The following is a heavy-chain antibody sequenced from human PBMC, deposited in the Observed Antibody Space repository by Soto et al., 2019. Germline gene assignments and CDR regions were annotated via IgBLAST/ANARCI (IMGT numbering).Heavy chain of an antibody. CDR1: GTFKSYS. Sequence: QVQLVQSGAEVKKPGSSVKVSCKASGTFKSYSITWVRQAPGQGLEWMGVITPMFGTINYAQKFQGRVTITADESTNTAYMELSSLRSGDTAVYYCARLRRETFLNDAFDIWGPGTMFTVSS. V-gene: IGHV1-69*01. J-gene: IGHJ3*02. CDR2: ITPMFGTI. CDR3: ARLRRETFLNDAFDI.